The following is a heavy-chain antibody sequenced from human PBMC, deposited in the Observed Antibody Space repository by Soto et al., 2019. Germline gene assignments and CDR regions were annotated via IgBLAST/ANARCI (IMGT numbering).Heavy chain of an antibody. CDR1: GGSISSYY. V-gene: IGHV4-59*01. J-gene: IGHJ4*02. Sequence: PSETLSLTCTVSGGSISSYYWSWIRQPPGKGLEWIGYIYYSGSTNYNPSLKSRVTISVDTSKNQFSLKLSSVTAADSAVYYCASSSGSYSNAFDYWGQGTLVTVSS. CDR3: ASSSGSYSNAFDY. D-gene: IGHD3-10*01. CDR2: IYYSGST.